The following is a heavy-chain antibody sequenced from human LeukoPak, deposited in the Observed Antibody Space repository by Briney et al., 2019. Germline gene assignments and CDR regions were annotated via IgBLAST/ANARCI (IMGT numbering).Heavy chain of an antibody. V-gene: IGHV3-23*01. CDR2: ISGSGGST. J-gene: IGHJ4*02. CDR3: AKSRAPSGYFDY. Sequence: GGSLRLSCAASGFTFSSYAMSWVRQAPGKGLEWVSAISGSGGSTYYADSVKGRFTIPRDNSKNTLYLQMNSLRAEDTAVYYCAKSRAPSGYFDYWGQGTLVTVSS. CDR1: GFTFSSYA.